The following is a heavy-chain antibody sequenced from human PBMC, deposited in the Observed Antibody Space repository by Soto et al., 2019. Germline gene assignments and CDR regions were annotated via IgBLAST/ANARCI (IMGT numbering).Heavy chain of an antibody. CDR2: INHSGST. Sequence: QVQLVESGGGVVQPGRSLRLSCAASGFTFSSYGMHWVRQAPGKGLEWIGEINHSGSTNYNPSLKSRVTISLDTSKNQFSLKLSSVTAADTAVYYCARGRLELLWFGESQRWFDPWGQGTLVTVSS. J-gene: IGHJ5*02. CDR1: GFTFSSYG. CDR3: ARGRLELLWFGESQRWFDP. D-gene: IGHD3-10*01. V-gene: IGHV4-34*01.